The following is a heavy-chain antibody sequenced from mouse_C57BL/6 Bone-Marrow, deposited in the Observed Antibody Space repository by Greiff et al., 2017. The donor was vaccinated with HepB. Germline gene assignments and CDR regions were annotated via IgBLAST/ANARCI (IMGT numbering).Heavy chain of an antibody. D-gene: IGHD2-10*01. CDR3: ARHDLLFDY. Sequence: EVHLVESGGDLVKPGGSLKLSCAASGFTFSSYGMSWVRQTPDKRLEWVATISSGGSYTYYPDSVKGRFTISRDNAKNTLYLQMSSLKSEDTAMYYCARHDLLFDYWGQGTTLTVSS. J-gene: IGHJ2*01. V-gene: IGHV5-6*01. CDR1: GFTFSSYG. CDR2: ISSGGSYT.